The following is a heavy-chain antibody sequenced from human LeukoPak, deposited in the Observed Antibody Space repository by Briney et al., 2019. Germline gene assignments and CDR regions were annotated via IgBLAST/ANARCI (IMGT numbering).Heavy chain of an antibody. CDR3: ARSYCGGDCYHFDY. Sequence: SETLSLTCAVYGGSFSGYYWSWIRQPPGKGLEWIGEINHSGSTNYTRSLKSRVTISVDTSKNQFSLKLSSVTAADTAMYYCARSYCGGDCYHFDYWGQGTLVTVSS. D-gene: IGHD2-21*02. CDR2: INHSGST. J-gene: IGHJ4*02. CDR1: GGSFSGYY. V-gene: IGHV4-34*01.